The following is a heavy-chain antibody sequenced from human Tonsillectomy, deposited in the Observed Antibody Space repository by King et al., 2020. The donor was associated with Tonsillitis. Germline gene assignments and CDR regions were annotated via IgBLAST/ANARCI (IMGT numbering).Heavy chain of an antibody. CDR1: GFTFSSYA. Sequence: AQLVQSGGGVVQPGRSLRLSCAASGFTFSSYALHWVRQAPGKGLEWVAVISYDGSSKYYADSVKGRFTISRDNSKNTLYLQMNSLRAEDTAVYYCASAYNWSYFDYWGQGTLVTVSS. CDR2: ISYDGSSK. J-gene: IGHJ4*02. D-gene: IGHD1-20*01. V-gene: IGHV3-30-3*01. CDR3: ASAYNWSYFDY.